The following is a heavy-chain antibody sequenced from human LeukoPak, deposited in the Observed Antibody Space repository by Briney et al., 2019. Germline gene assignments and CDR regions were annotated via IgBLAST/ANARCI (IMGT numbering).Heavy chain of an antibody. J-gene: IGHJ4*02. CDR3: ARVTGYMIEDYFDY. Sequence: SETLSLTCAVYGGSFSSYYWTWIRQPPGKGLEWIGEINHSGSTNYNPSLKSRVTISVDTSKNQFSLRLSSVTAADTAVYYCARVTGYMIEDYFDYWGQGTLVTVSS. D-gene: IGHD3-22*01. CDR1: GGSFSSYY. CDR2: INHSGST. V-gene: IGHV4-34*01.